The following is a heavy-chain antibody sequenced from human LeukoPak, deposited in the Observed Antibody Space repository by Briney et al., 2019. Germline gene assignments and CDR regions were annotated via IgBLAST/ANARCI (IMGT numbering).Heavy chain of an antibody. CDR1: VYTFTSYA. J-gene: IGHJ4*02. D-gene: IGHD3-9*01. CDR2: SNPNSGGT. CDR3: ARVHYDILTDLGYFDY. Sequence: ASVKVSCKASVYTFTSYAMKWVRQAPGQGLEWIGWSNPNSGGTNYAQKFQGRVTMTRDTSISTAYMELGRLRSDDTAVYYCARVHYDILTDLGYFDYWGQGTLVTVSS. V-gene: IGHV1-2*02.